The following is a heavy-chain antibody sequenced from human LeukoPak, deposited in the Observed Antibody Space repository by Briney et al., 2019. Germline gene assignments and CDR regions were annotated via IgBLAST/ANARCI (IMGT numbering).Heavy chain of an antibody. CDR1: GFTFSSYA. CDR3: AKDLKMTNYFDY. V-gene: IGHV3-23*01. D-gene: IGHD5-24*01. CDR2: ISGSDGST. J-gene: IGHJ4*02. Sequence: GGSLKLACAASGFTFSSYAMSWVRQAPGRGLEWVSAISGSDGSTYYADSVKGRFTISRDNSKNTLYLQMNSLRAEDTAVYYCAKDLKMTNYFDYWGQGTLVTVSS.